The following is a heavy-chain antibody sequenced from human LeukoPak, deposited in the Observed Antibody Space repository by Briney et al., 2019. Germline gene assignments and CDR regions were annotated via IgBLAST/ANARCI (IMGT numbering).Heavy chain of an antibody. Sequence: PSETLSLTCTVSGYSISSGYYWGWIRQPPGKGLEWIGSIYHSGSTYYNPSLKSRVTISVDTSKNQFSLKLTSVTAADTAVYYCARGKYSYGPPDFDYWGQGTLVTVSS. D-gene: IGHD5-18*01. V-gene: IGHV4-38-2*02. CDR1: GYSISSGYY. J-gene: IGHJ4*02. CDR3: ARGKYSYGPPDFDY. CDR2: IYHSGST.